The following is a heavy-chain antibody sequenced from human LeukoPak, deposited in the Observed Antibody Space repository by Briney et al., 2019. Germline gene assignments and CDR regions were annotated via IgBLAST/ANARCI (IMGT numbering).Heavy chain of an antibody. CDR2: ISYDGSNK. J-gene: IGHJ4*02. CDR1: GFTFSSYG. V-gene: IGHV3-30*18. CDR3: AKGIPSDF. Sequence: PGGSLRLSCAASGFTFSSYGMHWVRQAPGKGLEWVAVISYDGSNKYYADSVKGRSTISRDNSKNTLYLQMNSLRAEDTAVYYCAKGIPSDFWGQGTLVTVSS.